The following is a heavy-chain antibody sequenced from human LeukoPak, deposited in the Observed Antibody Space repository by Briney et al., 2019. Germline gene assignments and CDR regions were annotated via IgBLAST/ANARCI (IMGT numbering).Heavy chain of an antibody. V-gene: IGHV1-2*02. J-gene: IGHJ4*02. Sequence: ASVKVSCKASGYTFSGYYIHWVRQAPGQGLEWMAWINPSNGDTNYAQKFQSRVTMTRDTSISTAYMELTRLISDDTAVYYCARVGSSGWYVHPTLDYWGQGTLVTVSS. CDR2: INPSNGDT. CDR3: ARVGSSGWYVHPTLDY. CDR1: GYTFSGYY. D-gene: IGHD6-19*01.